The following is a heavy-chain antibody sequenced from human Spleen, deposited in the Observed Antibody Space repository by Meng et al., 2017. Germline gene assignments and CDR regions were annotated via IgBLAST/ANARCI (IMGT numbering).Heavy chain of an antibody. Sequence: QLQLQESGPGLVKPSETLSLTCTFSGGSIGSNSYHWGWIRQPPGKGLEWVGTIDYSGTTYSNSSLKSRVTISLDTFRNQFSLKLTSVTAADTAVYYCSRRINTAGGWFDSWGQGTLVTVSS. CDR2: IDYSGTT. J-gene: IGHJ5*01. CDR3: SRRINTAGGWFDS. V-gene: IGHV4-39*01. CDR1: GGSIGSNSYH. D-gene: IGHD5-18*01.